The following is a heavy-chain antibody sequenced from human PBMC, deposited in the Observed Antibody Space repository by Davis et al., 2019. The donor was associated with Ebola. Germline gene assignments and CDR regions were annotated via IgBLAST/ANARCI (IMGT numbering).Heavy chain of an antibody. J-gene: IGHJ6*02. D-gene: IGHD2-21*02. V-gene: IGHV4-59*12. Sequence: PSETLSLTCTVSGGSISSYYWSWIRQPPGKGLEWIGYVYYSGSTNYNPSLKSRVTISVDTSKNQFSLKLSSVTAADTAVYYCARVNIVVVTATPYYYYGMDVWGQGTTVTVSS. CDR3: ARVNIVVVTATPYYYYGMDV. CDR1: GGSISSYY. CDR2: VYYSGST.